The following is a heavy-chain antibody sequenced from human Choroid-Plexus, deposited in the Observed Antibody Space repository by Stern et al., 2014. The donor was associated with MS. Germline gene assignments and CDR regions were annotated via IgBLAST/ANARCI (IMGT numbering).Heavy chain of an antibody. CDR2: INPNTGGT. CDR1: GYIFTGHY. Sequence: VQLLQSGAEVKKPGASLKVSCKTSGYIFTGHYIHWVRQAPGQGLEWMAWINPNTGGTKCAQKFQGGVTMSRDTSISTAYVELSSLTSDDTAVYYCARDQRGITIFGVVTDYYYLGMDVWGQGTTVTVSS. D-gene: IGHD3-3*01. J-gene: IGHJ6*02. CDR3: ARDQRGITIFGVVTDYYYLGMDV. V-gene: IGHV1-2*02.